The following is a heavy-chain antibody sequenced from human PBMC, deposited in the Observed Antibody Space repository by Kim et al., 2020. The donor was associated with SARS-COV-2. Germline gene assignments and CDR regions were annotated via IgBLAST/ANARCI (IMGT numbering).Heavy chain of an antibody. CDR2: RT. D-gene: IGHD2-21*01. CDR3: ARDRLWYFDY. V-gene: IGHV3-53*01. J-gene: IGHJ4*02. Sequence: RTYSSDSVKGRLTITRDNSKSTLYLHRNSLRAEDTAVYYCARDRLWYFDYWGQGTLVTVSS.